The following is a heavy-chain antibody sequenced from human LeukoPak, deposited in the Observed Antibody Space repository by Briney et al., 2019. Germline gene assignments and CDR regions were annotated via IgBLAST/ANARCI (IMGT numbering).Heavy chain of an antibody. D-gene: IGHD3-3*01. CDR1: GFTFSSYW. Sequence: GGSLRLSCAASGFTFSSYWMSWVCQAPGKGLEWVANIKQDGSEKYYVDSVKGRFTISRDNAKNSLYLQMNSLRAEDTAVYYCARDRKYYDFWSGYEGNWFDPWGQGTLVTVSS. CDR2: IKQDGSEK. CDR3: ARDRKYYDFWSGYEGNWFDP. V-gene: IGHV3-7*03. J-gene: IGHJ5*02.